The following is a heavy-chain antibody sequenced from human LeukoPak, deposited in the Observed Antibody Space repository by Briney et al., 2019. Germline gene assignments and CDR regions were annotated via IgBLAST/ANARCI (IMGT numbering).Heavy chain of an antibody. J-gene: IGHJ4*02. CDR2: IFSNDEK. Sequence: SGPTLVNPTETRTLTCTVSGFSLSNARMGVSWIRQPPGKALEWLAHIFSNDEKSYSTSLKSRLTISKDTSKSQVVLTMTNMDPVDTATCYCARRRDYGGLYFDYWGQGTLVTVSS. V-gene: IGHV2-26*01. D-gene: IGHD4-23*01. CDR1: GFSLSNARMG. CDR3: ARRRDYGGLYFDY.